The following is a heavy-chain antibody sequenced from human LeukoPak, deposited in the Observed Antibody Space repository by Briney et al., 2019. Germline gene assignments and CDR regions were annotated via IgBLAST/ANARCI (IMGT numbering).Heavy chain of an antibody. Sequence: SETLSLTCTVSGGSISSYYWSWIRQPPGKGLEWIGYIYTSGSTNYNPSLKSRVTISVDTSKTQFSLKLSSVTAADTAVYYCARHSYYYYYMDVWGKGTTVTVSS. J-gene: IGHJ6*03. CDR1: GGSISSYY. V-gene: IGHV4-4*09. CDR2: IYTSGST. CDR3: ARHSYYYYYMDV.